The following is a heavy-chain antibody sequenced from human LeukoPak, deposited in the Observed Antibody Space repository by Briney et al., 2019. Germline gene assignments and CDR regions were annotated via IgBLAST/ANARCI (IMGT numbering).Heavy chain of an antibody. CDR2: ISNSGTTI. J-gene: IGHJ4*02. D-gene: IGHD3-16*01. CDR1: GFSFSDFY. Sequence: PGGSLRLSCAASGFSFSDFYLTWIRQAPGKGLEWISYISNSGTTIYYADGVKGRFTVSRDNANNSLYLQMNSLRAEDTAIYYCARAMSTFGGVRNYFDSWGQGTLVTVSS. CDR3: ARAMSTFGGVRNYFDS. V-gene: IGHV3-11*01.